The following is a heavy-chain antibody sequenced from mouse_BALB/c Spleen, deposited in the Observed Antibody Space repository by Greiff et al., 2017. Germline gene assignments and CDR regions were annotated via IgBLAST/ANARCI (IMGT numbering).Heavy chain of an antibody. J-gene: IGHJ3*01. CDR3: ASNYYGSSPLAY. D-gene: IGHD1-1*01. CDR2: INPDSSTI. V-gene: IGHV4-1*02. Sequence: EVKLMESGGGLVQPGGSLKLSCAASGFDFSRYWMSWVRQAPGKGLEWIGEINPDSSTINYTPSLKDKFIISRDNAKNTLYLQMSKVRSEDTALYYCASNYYGSSPLAYWGQGTLVTVSA. CDR1: GFDFSRYW.